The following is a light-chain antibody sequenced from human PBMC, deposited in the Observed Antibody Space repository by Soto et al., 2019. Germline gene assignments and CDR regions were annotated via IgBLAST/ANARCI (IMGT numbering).Light chain of an antibody. J-gene: IGLJ2*01. CDR1: NSNIESNT. Sequence: QSVLTQPPSASGTPGQRVTISCSGSNSNIESNTVNWYQQLPGTAPKLLIYSNNQRPSGVPDRFSGSKSGTLASLAISGLQSDDEADYYCAAWADSLNGHVVFGGGTKLNVL. CDR2: SNN. CDR3: AAWADSLNGHVV. V-gene: IGLV1-44*01.